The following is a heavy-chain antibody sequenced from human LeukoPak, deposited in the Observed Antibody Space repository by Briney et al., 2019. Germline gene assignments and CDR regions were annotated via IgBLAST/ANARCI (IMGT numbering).Heavy chain of an antibody. CDR2: IYMSGST. Sequence: SETLSLTCTVSGGSISSYYWSWIRQPAGKGLEWIGRIYMSGSTNYNSSLKSRVNMSVDTSKNQFSLNLSSVTAADTAVYYCAREAGSSWSRGLDIWGQGTVVTVSS. CDR3: AREAGSSWSRGLDI. J-gene: IGHJ3*02. V-gene: IGHV4-4*07. CDR1: GGSISSYY. D-gene: IGHD6-13*01.